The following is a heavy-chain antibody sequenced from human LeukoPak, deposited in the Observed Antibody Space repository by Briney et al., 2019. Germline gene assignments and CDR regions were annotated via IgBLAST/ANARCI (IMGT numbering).Heavy chain of an antibody. Sequence: PGGALRLSCAASGFTFGDYSMKWVRQAPGKGLEGVSSISSGNRYIYYGDSVKGRFTISRDNAKTSLYLQVNSLRDEDTAVYYCARGPTRIGVAGTWPLDYWGQGTLVTVSS. CDR3: ARGPTRIGVAGTWPLDY. V-gene: IGHV3-21*01. CDR1: GFTFGDYS. CDR2: ISSGNRYI. J-gene: IGHJ4*02. D-gene: IGHD6-19*01.